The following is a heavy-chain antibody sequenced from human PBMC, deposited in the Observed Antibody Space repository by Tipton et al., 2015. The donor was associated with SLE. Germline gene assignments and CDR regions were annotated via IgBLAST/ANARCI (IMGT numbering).Heavy chain of an antibody. CDR1: GGSFSGYY. Sequence: TLSLTCAVYGGSFSGYYWRWIRQPPGKGLEWIGRINYSGSTFYNPSLKSRVTISVDTSKNQFSLKLSSVTAADTAVYYCVRDGIAAVYYFDYWGQGTLVTVSS. V-gene: IGHV4-34*01. J-gene: IGHJ4*02. D-gene: IGHD6-25*01. CDR3: VRDGIAAVYYFDY. CDR2: INYSGST.